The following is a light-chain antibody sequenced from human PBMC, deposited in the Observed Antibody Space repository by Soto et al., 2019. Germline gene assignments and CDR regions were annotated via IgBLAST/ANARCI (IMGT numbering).Light chain of an antibody. CDR3: QQCYSSPGT. J-gene: IGKJ1*01. CDR1: QSIDKY. V-gene: IGKV1-39*01. CDR2: AAS. Sequence: DIQMTQSPSSLSASVGERVTITCRASQSIDKYLNWYQHKPGKAPYLLIYAASHLRSGVPTRFSGSGTGTSFTLTISSLQYEDLATYYCQQCYSSPGTFGRGTKVELK.